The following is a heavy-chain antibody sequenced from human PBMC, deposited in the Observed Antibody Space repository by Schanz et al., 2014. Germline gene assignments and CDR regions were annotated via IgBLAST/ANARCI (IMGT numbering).Heavy chain of an antibody. J-gene: IGHJ6*02. CDR2: ISSSSNYY. CDR3: ARAGCINGACKYGMDV. D-gene: IGHD2-8*01. Sequence: EVQLVESGGGLVKSGGSLRLSCATSGFIFTSYSMHWVRQAPGKGLEWVSSISSSSNYYYYADSVKGRFTISRDAAKDSLFLQMTSLRADDTAVYFCARAGCINGACKYGMDVWGQGTTVTVSS. CDR1: GFIFTSYS. V-gene: IGHV3-21*01.